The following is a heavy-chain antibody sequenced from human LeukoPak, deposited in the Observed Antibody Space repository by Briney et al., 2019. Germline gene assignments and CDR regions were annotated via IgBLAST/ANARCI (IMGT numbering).Heavy chain of an antibody. CDR1: GYTFTSYV. CDR2: ISAYNGNT. V-gene: IGHV1-18*01. J-gene: IGHJ5*02. Sequence: ASVKVSCKASGYTFTSYVVIWLRQAPGQGLEWMGGISAYNGNTNYAQKLQGRVTMTTDTSTSKAYMELRSLRSDDTAVYYCARVLVAAAGTKWFDPWGKGTLVTVSS. CDR3: ARVLVAAAGTKWFDP. D-gene: IGHD6-13*01.